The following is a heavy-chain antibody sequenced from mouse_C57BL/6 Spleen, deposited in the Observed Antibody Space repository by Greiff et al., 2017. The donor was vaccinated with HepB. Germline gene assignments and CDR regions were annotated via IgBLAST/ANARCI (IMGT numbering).Heavy chain of an antibody. V-gene: IGHV1-64*01. Sequence: VQLQQPGAELVKPGASVKLSCKASGYTFTSYWMHWVKQRPGQGLEWIGMIHPNSGSTNYNEKFKSKATLTVDKSSSTAYMQLSSLTSEDSAVYYCARRTGTRNAMDYWGQGTSVTVSS. CDR1: GYTFTSYW. CDR3: ARRTGTRNAMDY. J-gene: IGHJ4*01. CDR2: IHPNSGST. D-gene: IGHD4-1*01.